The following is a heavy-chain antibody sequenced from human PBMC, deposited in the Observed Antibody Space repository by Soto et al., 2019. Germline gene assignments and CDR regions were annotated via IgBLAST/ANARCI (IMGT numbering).Heavy chain of an antibody. Sequence: QVQLVQSGAEVKKPGASVKVSCKASGYTFTGYYMHWVRQAPGQGLEWMGWINPNSGGTNYAQKFQGWVTMTRDTSISTASMELSRLRSDDTAVYYCARDLRYSGSYPRGMDVWGQGTTVTVSS. CDR3: ARDLRYSGSYPRGMDV. CDR1: GYTFTGYY. V-gene: IGHV1-2*04. CDR2: INPNSGGT. J-gene: IGHJ6*02. D-gene: IGHD1-26*01.